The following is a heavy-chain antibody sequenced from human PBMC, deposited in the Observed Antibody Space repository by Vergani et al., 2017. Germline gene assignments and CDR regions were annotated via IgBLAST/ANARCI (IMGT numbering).Heavy chain of an antibody. CDR2: ISGSGGRP. V-gene: IGHV3-23*01. D-gene: IGHD3-22*01. Sequence: EVQLLESGGGLVQPGGSLRLPCAASGLTFSSYPMSWVRQAPAKGLEWVSAISGSGGRPNYEAPVKGRFTISRDNSKNTLYLQMNSLRAEDTAVYYCAKDPLYDSSGYYLEYYFDYWGQGTLVTVSS. CDR1: GLTFSSYP. J-gene: IGHJ4*02. CDR3: AKDPLYDSSGYYLEYYFDY.